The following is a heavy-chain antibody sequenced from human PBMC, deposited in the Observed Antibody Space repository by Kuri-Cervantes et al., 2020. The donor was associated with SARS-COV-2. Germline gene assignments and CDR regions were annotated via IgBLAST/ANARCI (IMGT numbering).Heavy chain of an antibody. CDR3: ARDRDDFWSGYRVNYYYYGMDV. V-gene: IGHV1-69*06. CDR1: GGTFNNYA. J-gene: IGHJ6*02. D-gene: IGHD3-3*01. Sequence: SVKVSCKASGGTFNNYAISWVRQAPGQGLEWMGGIIPIFGTANYAQKFQGRVTITADKSTSTAYMELSSLRSEDTAVYYCARDRDDFWSGYRVNYYYYGMDVWGQGTTVTVSS. CDR2: IIPIFGTA.